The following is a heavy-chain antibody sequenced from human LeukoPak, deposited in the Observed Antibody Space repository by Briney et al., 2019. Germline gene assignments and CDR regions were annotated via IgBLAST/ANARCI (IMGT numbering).Heavy chain of an antibody. CDR3: AKGGDSSSWYKNWFDP. CDR1: GFTFDDYA. D-gene: IGHD6-13*01. Sequence: GGSLRLSCAASGFTFDDYAMHWVRQAPGKGLEWVSGISWNSGSIGYADSVKGRFTISRDNAKNSLYLQMNSLGAEDMALYYCAKGGDSSSWYKNWFDPWGQGTLVTVSS. J-gene: IGHJ5*02. V-gene: IGHV3-9*03. CDR2: ISWNSGSI.